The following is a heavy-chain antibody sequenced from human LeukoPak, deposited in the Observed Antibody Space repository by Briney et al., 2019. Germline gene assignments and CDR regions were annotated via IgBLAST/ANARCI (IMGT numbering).Heavy chain of an antibody. V-gene: IGHV4-30-2*01. CDR1: GGSISSGGYS. J-gene: IGHJ4*02. Sequence: SETLSLTCAVSGGSISSGGYSWSWIRQPPGKGLEWIGYIYHSGSTYYNPSLKSRVTISVDRSKNQFSLKLSSVTAADTAVYYCARANWGSGFDYWGQGTLVTVSS. CDR2: IYHSGST. D-gene: IGHD7-27*01. CDR3: ARANWGSGFDY.